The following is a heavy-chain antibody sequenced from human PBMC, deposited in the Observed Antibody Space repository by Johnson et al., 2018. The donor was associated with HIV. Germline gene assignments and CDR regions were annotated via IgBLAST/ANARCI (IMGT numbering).Heavy chain of an antibody. CDR1: GFTFSNAW. D-gene: IGHD2-8*02. J-gene: IGHJ3*02. Sequence: VQLVESGGGVVQPGRSLRLSCAASGFTFSNAWMSWVRQAPGKGLEWVGRIKSKTDGGTTDYAAPVKGRFTISRDDSKNTLYLQMNSLKTEDTAVYYCTTDRHWWTDAFDIWGQGTMVTVSS. V-gene: IGHV3-15*01. CDR2: IKSKTDGGTT. CDR3: TTDRHWWTDAFDI.